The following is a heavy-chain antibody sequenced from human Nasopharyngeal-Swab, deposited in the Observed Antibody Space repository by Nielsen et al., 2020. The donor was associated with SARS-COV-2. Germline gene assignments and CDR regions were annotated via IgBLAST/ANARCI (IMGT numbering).Heavy chain of an antibody. D-gene: IGHD3-22*01. CDR1: GFTFDDYA. CDR3: TKATSLYYYDSSGYRPWYCDY. Sequence: GGSLRLSCAASGFTFDDYAMHWVRPAPGKGLEWISGINWNGGRIGYADSVKGRFTISRDHAKKSLYLQMNSLRPEDTALYYCTKATSLYYYDSSGYRPWYCDYWGQGTLVTVSS. CDR2: INWNGGRI. V-gene: IGHV3-9*01. J-gene: IGHJ4*02.